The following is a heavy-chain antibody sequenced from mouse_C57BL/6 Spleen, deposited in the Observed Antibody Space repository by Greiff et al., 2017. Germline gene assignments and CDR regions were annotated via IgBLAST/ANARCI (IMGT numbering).Heavy chain of an antibody. D-gene: IGHD2-4*01. CDR1: GYAFSSYW. Sequence: QVQLQQSGAELVKPGASVKISCKASGYAFSSYWMNWVKQRPGKGLEWIGQIYPGDGDTNYNGKFKGKATLTADKSSSTAYMQLSSLTSEDSAVYFCARNYDYSHWYFDVWGTGTTVTVSS. CDR3: ARNYDYSHWYFDV. J-gene: IGHJ1*03. V-gene: IGHV1-80*01. CDR2: IYPGDGDT.